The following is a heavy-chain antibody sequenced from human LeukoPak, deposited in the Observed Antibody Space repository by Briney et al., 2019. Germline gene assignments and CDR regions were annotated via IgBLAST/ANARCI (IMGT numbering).Heavy chain of an antibody. J-gene: IGHJ5*02. V-gene: IGHV4-34*01. Sequence: SETLSLTCAVYGGSFSDYYWSWIRQPPGKGLEWIGEINHSGYTNYNPSLKSRVTISVDTSKNQFSLKLSSVTAADTAVYYCARIRTLKRSNRFDPWGQGTLVTVSS. CDR1: GGSFSDYY. D-gene: IGHD1-1*01. CDR2: INHSGYT. CDR3: ARIRTLKRSNRFDP.